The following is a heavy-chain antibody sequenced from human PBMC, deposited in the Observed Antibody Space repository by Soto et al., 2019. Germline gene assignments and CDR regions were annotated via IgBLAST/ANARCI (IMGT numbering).Heavy chain of an antibody. V-gene: IGHV3-7*03. J-gene: IGHJ4*02. CDR2: IKQDGSEK. Sequence: RRLSCAASGLTFSGHWMTWVRQAPGKGLEWVANIKQDGSEKYYVDSVKGRFTISRDNAKNSVFLQMDSLTVEDTAMYYCASRVPDVAYYGVFDYWGQGTLVTVSS. D-gene: IGHD3-3*01. CDR1: GLTFSGHW. CDR3: ASRVPDVAYYGVFDY.